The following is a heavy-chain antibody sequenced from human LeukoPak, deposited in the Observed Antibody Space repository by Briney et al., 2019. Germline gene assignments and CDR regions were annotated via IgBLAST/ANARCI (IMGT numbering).Heavy chain of an antibody. CDR1: GGSFSGYY. CDR3: ARDENGYVWGSFRA. D-gene: IGHD3-16*02. J-gene: IGHJ5*02. V-gene: IGHV4-34*01. Sequence: SDTLSLTCAVYGGSFSGYYWSWIRQPPGKGLEWIGEINHSGSTYYNPSLESRVTMSLDTSKNQFSLKLSSVTAADTAVYYCARDENGYVWGSFRAWGQGTLVTVSS. CDR2: INHSGST.